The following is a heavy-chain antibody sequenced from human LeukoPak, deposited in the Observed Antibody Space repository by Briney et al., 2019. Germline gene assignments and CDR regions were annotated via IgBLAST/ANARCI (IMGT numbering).Heavy chain of an antibody. CDR2: IYYSGST. J-gene: IGHJ4*02. CDR1: GGSLSSYY. Sequence: SETLSLTCTVSGGSLSSYYWSWIRQPPGKGLEWIGYIYYSGSTNYNPSLKSRVTISVDTSKNQFSLKLSSVTAADTAVYYCARHRDTAMLHDYWGQGTLVTVSS. V-gene: IGHV4-59*08. D-gene: IGHD5-18*01. CDR3: ARHRDTAMLHDY.